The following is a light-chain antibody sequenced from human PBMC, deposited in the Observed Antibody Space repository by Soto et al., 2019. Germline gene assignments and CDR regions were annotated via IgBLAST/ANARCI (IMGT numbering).Light chain of an antibody. J-gene: IGLJ1*01. CDR3: SSYTSSRNYV. CDR2: DVN. CDR1: SSDVGGYNY. V-gene: IGLV2-14*03. Sequence: QSALTQPASVSGSPGQSITISCTGTSSDVGGYNYVSWYQHHPGKAPKLMIYDVNNRPSGVSNRFSGSKSGNTASLTISGLQAEDEADYYCSSYTSSRNYVFGTGTKLTVL.